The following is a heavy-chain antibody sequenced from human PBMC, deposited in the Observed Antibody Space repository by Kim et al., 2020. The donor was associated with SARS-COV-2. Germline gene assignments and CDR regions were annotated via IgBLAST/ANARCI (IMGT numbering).Heavy chain of an antibody. V-gene: IGHV3-7*03. J-gene: IGHJ4*02. D-gene: IGHD4-17*01. CDR2: GRDK. Sequence: GRDKYYVDSVKGRFIISRATARNSVFLQMNILRAEDTAIYYCASIDYGDSYWGQGTLVTVSS. CDR3: ASIDYGDSY.